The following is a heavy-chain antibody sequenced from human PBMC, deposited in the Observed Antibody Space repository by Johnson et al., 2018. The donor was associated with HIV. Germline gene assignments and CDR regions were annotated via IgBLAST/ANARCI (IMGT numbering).Heavy chain of an antibody. CDR2: IYSGGST. D-gene: IGHD3-10*01. J-gene: IGHJ3*02. CDR3: AKEAAMVQGGAFDI. V-gene: IGHV3-53*01. Sequence: MQLVESGGGLIQPGGSLRLSCAASGFTVSSNYMSWVRQAPGTGLEWVSVIYSGGSTYYADSVKGRFTISRDNSKNTLYLQMNSLRAEDTALYYCAKEAAMVQGGAFDIWGQGTMVTVSS. CDR1: GFTVSSNY.